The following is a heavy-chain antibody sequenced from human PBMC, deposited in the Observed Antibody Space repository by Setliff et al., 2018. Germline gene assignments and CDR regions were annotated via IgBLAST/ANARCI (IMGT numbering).Heavy chain of an antibody. D-gene: IGHD3-3*01. V-gene: IGHV4-34*01. J-gene: IGHJ6*03. CDR2: INHSGTS. CDR3: ARMSGFLYMDV. CDR1: GGTFSDYY. Sequence: SETLSLTCAAYGGTFSDYYWTWIRQSPGKGLEWIGEINHSGTSNYNPSLKSRVTISVDTSKNHVSLKLSSVTAADTAVYYCARMSGFLYMDVWGKGTTVTVSS.